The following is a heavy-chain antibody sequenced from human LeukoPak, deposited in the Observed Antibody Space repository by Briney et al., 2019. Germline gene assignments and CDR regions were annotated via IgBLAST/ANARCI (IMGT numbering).Heavy chain of an antibody. CDR2: ISGSGDST. CDR3: AKTRPLDSSSWSHGDY. V-gene: IGHV3-23*01. CDR1: GFTFSSYA. D-gene: IGHD6-13*01. J-gene: IGHJ4*02. Sequence: GGSLRLSCAASGFTFSSYAMSWVRQAPGKGLERVSAISGSGDSTYYGDSVKGRFTISRDNSKNTLYLQMNSLRAEDTAVYYCAKTRPLDSSSWSHGDYWGQGTLVTVSS.